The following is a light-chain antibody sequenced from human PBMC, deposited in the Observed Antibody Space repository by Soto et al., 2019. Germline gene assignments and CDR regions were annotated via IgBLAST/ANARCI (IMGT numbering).Light chain of an antibody. CDR2: GAS. V-gene: IGKV3-20*01. CDR1: QSVTTNY. J-gene: IGKJ5*01. Sequence: EIVLTQSPGTRSLSPGERATLSCVASQSVTTNYLAWYQQKPGQAPRLLIFGASIRVTGIPDRFIGSGSGTHFTLTISRLEPEDFAVYYCQQYGSSPITFGQGTRLEIK. CDR3: QQYGSSPIT.